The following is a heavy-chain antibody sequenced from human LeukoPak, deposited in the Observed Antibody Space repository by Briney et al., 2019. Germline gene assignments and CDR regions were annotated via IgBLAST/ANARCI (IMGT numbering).Heavy chain of an antibody. Sequence: GGSLRLSCVASGFTFSSYWMSWVRQAPGKGLEWVANIKEDGSQKYYVDSVKGRFTVSRDNAKNSLYLQMNSLRVDDTAVYYCANYYNSGPQGDYWGQGTLVTVSS. CDR1: GFTFSSYW. V-gene: IGHV3-7*01. CDR3: ANYYNSGPQGDY. J-gene: IGHJ4*02. D-gene: IGHD3-10*01. CDR2: IKEDGSQK.